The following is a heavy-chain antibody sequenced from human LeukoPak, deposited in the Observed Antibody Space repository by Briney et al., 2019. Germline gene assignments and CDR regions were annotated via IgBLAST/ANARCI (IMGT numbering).Heavy chain of an antibody. CDR1: GGSFSGNY. CDR2: INHGGST. CDR3: ARDYPDGGGGRYFDWLPVF. V-gene: IGHV4-34*01. Sequence: SETLSLTCAVYGGSFSGNYWNWIRQSPGKGLEWIGEINHGGSTNYNPSLKSRVALSVDTSKNQFSLKMTSLTAADTAVYYCARDYPDGGGGRYFDWLPVFWGQGTLVTVSS. J-gene: IGHJ4*02. D-gene: IGHD3-9*01.